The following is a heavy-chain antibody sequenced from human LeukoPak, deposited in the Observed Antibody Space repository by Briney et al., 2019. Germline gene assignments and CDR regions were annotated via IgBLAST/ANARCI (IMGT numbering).Heavy chain of an antibody. V-gene: IGHV4-34*01. CDR1: GGSFSGYY. D-gene: IGHD3-10*01. J-gene: IGHJ6*02. Sequence: SETLSLTCAVYGGSFSGYYWSWIRQPPGKGLEWIGEINHSGSTNYNPSLKSRVTISVDTSKNQFSLKLSSVTAADTAVYYCARGFENYYGSGSYYNQVYGMDVWGQGTLVTVSS. CDR2: INHSGST. CDR3: ARGFENYYGSGSYYNQVYGMDV.